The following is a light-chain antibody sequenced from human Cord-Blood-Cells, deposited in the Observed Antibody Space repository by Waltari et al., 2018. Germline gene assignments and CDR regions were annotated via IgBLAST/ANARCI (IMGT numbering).Light chain of an antibody. CDR1: SGHSSYA. J-gene: IGLJ3*02. Sequence: QLVLTQSPSASASLGASVKLTCTLSSGHSSYAIAWHQQQPEKGPRYLMKLNSDGSHSKGDGIPDRFSGSSSGAERYLTISSLQSEDEADYYCQTRGTGIWVFGGGTKLTVL. V-gene: IGLV4-69*01. CDR3: QTRGTGIWV. CDR2: LNSDGSH.